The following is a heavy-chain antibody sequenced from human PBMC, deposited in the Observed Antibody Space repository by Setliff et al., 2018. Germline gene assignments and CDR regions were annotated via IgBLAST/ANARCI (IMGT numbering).Heavy chain of an antibody. CDR1: GVTIGGNNYYY. D-gene: IGHD5-18*01. J-gene: IGHJ6*02. CDR3: ARDRTAYNYGMDV. V-gene: IGHV4-39*07. Sequence: PSETLSLTCSLSGVTIGGNNYYYWAWIRQPPGKGLEWIGTISYSGGVFYNPSLKSRVTISADTSKNQVSLKLTSATAADTAVYYCARDRTAYNYGMDVWGQGTTVTVSS. CDR2: ISYSGGV.